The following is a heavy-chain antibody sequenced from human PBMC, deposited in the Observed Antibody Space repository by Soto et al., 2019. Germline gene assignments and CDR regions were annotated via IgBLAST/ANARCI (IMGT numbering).Heavy chain of an antibody. CDR1: GGSFSGYY. V-gene: IGHV4-34*01. CDR3: ASRDSPPGDRQQLPRTSNWFDP. J-gene: IGHJ5*02. D-gene: IGHD6-13*01. Sequence: SETLSLTCAVYGGSFSGYYWSWIRQPPGKGLEWIGEINHSGSTNYNPSLKSRVTISVDTSKNQFSLKLSSLTAADTAVYYCASRDSPPGDRQQLPRTSNWFDPWGQGTLVTVSS. CDR2: INHSGST.